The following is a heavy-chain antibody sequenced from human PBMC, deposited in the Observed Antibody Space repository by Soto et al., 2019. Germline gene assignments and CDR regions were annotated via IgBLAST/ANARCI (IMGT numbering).Heavy chain of an antibody. CDR2: THYSGST. CDR1: GGSISSYY. D-gene: IGHD6-19*01. J-gene: IGHJ4*02. Sequence: SETLSLTCTVSGGSISSYYWSWIRQPPGKGLEWIGYTHYSGSTNYNPSLKSRVTISVDTSKNQFSLKLSSVTAADTAVYYCARGRYSSGWYWYYFEYWGQGTLVTVSS. V-gene: IGHV4-59*08. CDR3: ARGRYSSGWYWYYFEY.